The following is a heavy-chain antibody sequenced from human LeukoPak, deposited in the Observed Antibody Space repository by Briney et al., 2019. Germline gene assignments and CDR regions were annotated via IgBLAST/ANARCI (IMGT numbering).Heavy chain of an antibody. Sequence: PGGSLRLSCAASGFTFSSYAMHWVRQAPGKGLEWVAVISYDGSNKCYADSVKGRFTISRDNSKNTLYLQMNSLRAEDTAVYYCARDPVTPPYYYYGMDVWGQGTTVTVSS. D-gene: IGHD4-4*01. J-gene: IGHJ6*02. CDR1: GFTFSSYA. V-gene: IGHV3-30-3*01. CDR3: ARDPVTPPYYYYGMDV. CDR2: ISYDGSNK.